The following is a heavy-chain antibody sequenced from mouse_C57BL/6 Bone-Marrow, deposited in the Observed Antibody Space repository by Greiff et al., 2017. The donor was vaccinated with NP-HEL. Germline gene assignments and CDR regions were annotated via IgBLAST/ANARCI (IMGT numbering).Heavy chain of an antibody. CDR3: ARPYYGRDYFDY. J-gene: IGHJ2*01. Sequence: QVQLQQPGAELVKPGASVKLSCKASGYTFTSYWMHWVKQRPGQGLEWIGMIHPNSGSTNYNEKFKSKATLTVDKSSSTAYMQLSSLTSEDSAVYYCARPYYGRDYFDYWGQGTTLTVSS. CDR2: IHPNSGST. CDR1: GYTFTSYW. D-gene: IGHD1-1*01. V-gene: IGHV1-64*01.